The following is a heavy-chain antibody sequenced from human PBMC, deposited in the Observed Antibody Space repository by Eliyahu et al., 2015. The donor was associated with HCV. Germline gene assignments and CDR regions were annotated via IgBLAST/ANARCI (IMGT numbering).Heavy chain of an antibody. D-gene: IGHD1-1*01. V-gene: IGHV1-18*01. CDR3: AXGNGYXIDY. CDR2: ISAYNGNT. Sequence: QSGAEVKKPGASVKVSCKASGYNFRSHGISWVRQAPGQGLEWMGWISAYNGNTSNXQKLQGRASXTTDTSTNTAYMELRSLRSDDTAVYFCAXGNGYXIDYWGXGTLVTVSX. J-gene: IGHJ4*02. CDR1: GYNFRSHG.